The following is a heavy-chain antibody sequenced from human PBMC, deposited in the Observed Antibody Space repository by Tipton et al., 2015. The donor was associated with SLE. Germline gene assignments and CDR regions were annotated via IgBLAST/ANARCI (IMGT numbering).Heavy chain of an antibody. Sequence: GSLRLSCAASGFTFSSYAMNWVSLMSASGDRTYYADSVKGRFTISRDNSKNTLYLQMDSLRDEDTAVYYCAKEQKLGTWFDPWGQGTLVTVSS. D-gene: IGHD1-1*01. CDR3: AKEQKLGTWFDP. CDR1: GFTFSSYA. V-gene: IGHV3-23*01. CDR2: MSASGDRT. J-gene: IGHJ5*02.